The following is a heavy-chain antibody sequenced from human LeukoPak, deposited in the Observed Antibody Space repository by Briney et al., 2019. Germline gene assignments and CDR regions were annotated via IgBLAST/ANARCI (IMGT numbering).Heavy chain of an antibody. Sequence: GRSLRLSCAASGFTFDDYAMHWVRQAPGKGLEWASGISWNSGSIGYADSGKGRFTISRDNAKNSLYLQMNSLGAEGTALYYCAKAVAGTFDYWGQGTLVTVSS. CDR3: AKAVAGTFDY. D-gene: IGHD6-19*01. V-gene: IGHV3-9*01. CDR2: ISWNSGSI. J-gene: IGHJ4*02. CDR1: GFTFDDYA.